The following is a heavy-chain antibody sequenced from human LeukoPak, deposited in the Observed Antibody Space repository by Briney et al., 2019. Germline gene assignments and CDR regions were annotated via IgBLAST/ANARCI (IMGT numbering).Heavy chain of an antibody. CDR2: INPTGTTT. CDR1: GYTFINNW. Sequence: ASVKVSCKASGYTFINNWMHWVRQAPGQGLEWVGLINPTGTTTLYAQKFQGRVTLTRDMSTSTDYMELRSLKSEDTAVYYCARDNSVGDIAWWFDSWGQGTLVTVSS. J-gene: IGHJ5*01. CDR3: ARDNSVGDIAWWFDS. D-gene: IGHD3-10*01. V-gene: IGHV1-46*01.